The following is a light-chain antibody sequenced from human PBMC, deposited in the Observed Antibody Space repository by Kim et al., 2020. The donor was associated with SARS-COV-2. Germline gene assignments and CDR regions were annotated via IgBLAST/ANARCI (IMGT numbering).Light chain of an antibody. V-gene: IGKV4-1*01. Sequence: DTVMTQSPDSLAVSLGERATINCKSSQNVLYTSTNKSFLAWYQQKPGQPPKLLIYWASTRESGVPDRFGGSGSGTDFSLTISSLQAEDVAVYFCQQYATTPFTFGGGTRVEIK. J-gene: IGKJ4*01. CDR1: QNVLYTSTNKSF. CDR3: QQYATTPFT. CDR2: WAS.